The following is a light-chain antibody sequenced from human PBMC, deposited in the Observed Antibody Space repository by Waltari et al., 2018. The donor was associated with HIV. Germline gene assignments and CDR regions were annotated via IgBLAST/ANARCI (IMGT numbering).Light chain of an antibody. CDR3: CSYAGTLV. Sequence: QSALTQPASVSGSPGQSITISCTGTNSYIGNYNLVSWYQQFPGKAPQLLIYDVNKRPSGVSNRFSGSKSGNTASLTISGLQAEDEADYYCCSYAGTLVFGGGTRLTVL. CDR2: DVN. V-gene: IGLV2-23*02. CDR1: NSYIGNYNL. J-gene: IGLJ3*02.